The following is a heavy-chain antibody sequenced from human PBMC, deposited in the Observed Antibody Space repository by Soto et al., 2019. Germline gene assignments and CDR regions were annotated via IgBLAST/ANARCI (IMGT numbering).Heavy chain of an antibody. CDR1: GGSIGSSSYY. J-gene: IGHJ3*02. Sequence: QLLESGPGLVKPSETLSLTCTVSGGSIGSSSYYWGWIRQPPGKGLEWIGSIYYSGSTYYNPSLKSRVTISVDTSKNQFSLKLSSVTAADTAVYYCASRSPTYYDFWSGYADAFDIWGQGTMVTVSS. CDR2: IYYSGST. CDR3: ASRSPTYYDFWSGYADAFDI. V-gene: IGHV4-39*01. D-gene: IGHD3-3*01.